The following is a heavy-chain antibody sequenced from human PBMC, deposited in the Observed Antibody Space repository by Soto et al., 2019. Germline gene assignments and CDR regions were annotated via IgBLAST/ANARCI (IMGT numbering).Heavy chain of an antibody. J-gene: IGHJ5*01. Sequence: SEPWSRACAVYGGSVNGDYWNWIHQPPGKGLGWIGEINHTGVTHYNPSLKGRVTISVDTYKNQFSQRLSSVTAADTAIYYCAPRVTGFGLLITPFDPCGQGTL. CDR1: GGSVNGDY. D-gene: IGHD3-3*01. V-gene: IGHV4-34*01. CDR2: INHTGVT. CDR3: APRVTGFGLLITPFDP.